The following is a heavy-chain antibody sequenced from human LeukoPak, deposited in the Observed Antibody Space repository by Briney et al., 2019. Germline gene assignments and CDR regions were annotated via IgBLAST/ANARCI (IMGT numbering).Heavy chain of an antibody. J-gene: IGHJ5*02. D-gene: IGHD3-10*01. CDR3: ATYVSGTPNWFDP. CDR1: DGSITGYY. V-gene: IGHV4-59*01. Sequence: SETLSLTCTVSDGSITGYYWSWNQQPPGKGLEWIGYIFSSGSTKYNPSLQSRVTISVDTSKNQFSLKLNSVTAADTAVYYCATYVSGTPNWFDPWGQGTLVTVSS. CDR2: IFSSGST.